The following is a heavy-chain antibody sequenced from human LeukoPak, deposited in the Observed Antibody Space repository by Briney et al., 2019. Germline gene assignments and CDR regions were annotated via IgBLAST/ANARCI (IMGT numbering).Heavy chain of an antibody. V-gene: IGHV3-23*01. Sequence: PGGSLRLSCAASGFTFSNAWMSWVRQAPGKGLEWVSTISVSGGSTYYADSVKGRFTISRDNSKNTLYLQMNSLRAEDTAVYYCAKGYSYDSSYFDYWGQGTLVTVSS. D-gene: IGHD3-22*01. J-gene: IGHJ4*02. CDR1: GFTFSNAW. CDR2: ISVSGGST. CDR3: AKGYSYDSSYFDY.